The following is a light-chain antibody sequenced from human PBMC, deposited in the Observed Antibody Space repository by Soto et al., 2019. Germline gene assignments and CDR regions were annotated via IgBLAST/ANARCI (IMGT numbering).Light chain of an antibody. CDR2: DGS. V-gene: IGLV2-23*01. J-gene: IGLJ2*01. CDR1: SSDVGSYNV. CDR3: CSYAGSRTVV. Sequence: QSALTQPASVSGSPGQSITISCTGTSSDVGSYNVVSWYQHHPGKAPQLMIYDGSKRPSGVFNRFSGSKSGNTASLTISGLQAEDEADYYCCSYAGSRTVVFGGGTKLTVL.